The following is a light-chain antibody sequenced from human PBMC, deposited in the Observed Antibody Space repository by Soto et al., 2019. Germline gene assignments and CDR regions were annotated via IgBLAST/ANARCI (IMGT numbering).Light chain of an antibody. CDR3: QQLNNYPRT. CDR2: AAS. J-gene: IGKJ3*01. Sequence: AIRMTQSPSSLSASTGDRVTITCRASQGISSYLAWYQQKPGKAPKLLIYAASTLQSGVPSRFSGSGSGTDFTLTISSLQPEDFATYYCQQLNNYPRTFGPGTKLDIK. CDR1: QGISSY. V-gene: IGKV1-8*01.